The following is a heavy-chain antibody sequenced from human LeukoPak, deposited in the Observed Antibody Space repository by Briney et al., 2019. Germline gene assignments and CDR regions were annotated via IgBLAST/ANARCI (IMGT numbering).Heavy chain of an antibody. CDR1: GFTFGDYA. V-gene: IGHV3-49*04. CDR3: TRGLRLRWFLFDY. CDR2: IRSKAYGGTT. J-gene: IGHJ4*02. D-gene: IGHD4-23*01. Sequence: PGRSLRLSCTASGFTFGDYAMSWVRQAPGKGLEWVGFIRSKAYGGTTEYAASVKGRFTISRDDSKSIAYLQMNSLKTEDTAVYYCTRGLRLRWFLFDYWGQGTLVTVSS.